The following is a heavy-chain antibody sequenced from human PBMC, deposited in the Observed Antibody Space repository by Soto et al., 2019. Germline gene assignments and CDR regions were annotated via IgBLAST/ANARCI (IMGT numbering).Heavy chain of an antibody. CDR3: VESGGAADY. J-gene: IGHJ4*02. D-gene: IGHD2-8*02. Sequence: GGSLRLSCAASGFTFSSYWMGWVRQAPGKGLEWVANIQQDGNERYYGASVKGRFTISRDNAKKSLYLQMNSLRAEDTAVYYCVESGGAADYWGQGTLVTVSS. V-gene: IGHV3-7*03. CDR2: IQQDGNER. CDR1: GFTFSSYW.